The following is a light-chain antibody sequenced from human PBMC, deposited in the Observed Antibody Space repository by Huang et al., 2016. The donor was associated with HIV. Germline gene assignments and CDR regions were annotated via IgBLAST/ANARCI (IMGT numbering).Light chain of an antibody. CDR1: QSVSTD. J-gene: IGKJ1*01. CDR2: GAS. Sequence: EMVMTQSPATLSVSAGERATLSCRASQSVSTDLAWYQQRPGQAPRLLIYGASTRATEIPARFSGSGSGTDFTLTISSLQSEDVALYYCHQYNNWPPGTFGQGTKVEIK. V-gene: IGKV3-15*01. CDR3: HQYNNWPPGT.